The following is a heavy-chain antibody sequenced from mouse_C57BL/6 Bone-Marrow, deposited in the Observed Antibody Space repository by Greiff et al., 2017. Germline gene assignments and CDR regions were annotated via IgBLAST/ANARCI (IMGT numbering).Heavy chain of an antibody. CDR2: IDPENGDT. D-gene: IGHD1-1*01. V-gene: IGHV14-4*01. CDR1: GFNIKDDY. J-gene: IGHJ1*03. CDR3: TSTVVAPHWYFDV. Sequence: EVQLQQSGAELVRPGASVKLSCTASGFNIKDDYMHWVKQRPEQGLEWIGWIDPENGDTEYASKFQGKATITADTSSNTAYLQLSSLTSEDTAVYYGTSTVVAPHWYFDVWGTGTTVTVSS.